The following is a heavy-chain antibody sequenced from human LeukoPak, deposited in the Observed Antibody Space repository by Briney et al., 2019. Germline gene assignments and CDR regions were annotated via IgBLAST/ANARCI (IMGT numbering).Heavy chain of an antibody. CDR2: IYGGGAT. CDR3: VRLLPASRHYFDY. J-gene: IGHJ4*02. Sequence: GGSLRLSCAASGLIVSSDYLAWVRQAPGKGLEWISVIYGGGATYYADSVRGRFTISRDNSKNELFLQMNSLRVEDTAVYHCVRLLPASRHYFDYWRQGTLVTVSS. V-gene: IGHV3-53*01. CDR1: GLIVSSDY. D-gene: IGHD6-6*01.